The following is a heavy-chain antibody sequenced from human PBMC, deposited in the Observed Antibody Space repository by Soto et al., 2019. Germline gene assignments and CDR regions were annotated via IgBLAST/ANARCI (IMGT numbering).Heavy chain of an antibody. J-gene: IGHJ4*02. CDR1: GYTFTTYA. CDR2: INAGSGNT. D-gene: IGHD1-1*01. CDR3: VKAGTSHY. Sequence: ASVKVSCKASGYTFTTYAIHWVRQAPGQRLEWMGWINAGSGNTRFSQKFQGRVTITVDATASTAYMELSSLTSEDTAVYYCVKAGTSHYWGQGTPVTAPQ. V-gene: IGHV1-3*01.